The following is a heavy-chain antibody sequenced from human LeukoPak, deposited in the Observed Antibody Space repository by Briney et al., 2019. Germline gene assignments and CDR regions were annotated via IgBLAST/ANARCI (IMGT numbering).Heavy chain of an antibody. D-gene: IGHD6-19*01. Sequence: PGGSLRLSCAASGFTLSSYAMSWVRQAPGKGLEWVSAISGSGGSTYYADSVKGRFTISRDNSKNTLYLQMNSLRAEDTAVYYCAKDFRGRLPGAVADTYYFDYWGQGTLVTVSS. CDR2: ISGSGGST. J-gene: IGHJ4*02. CDR3: AKDFRGRLPGAVADTYYFDY. CDR1: GFTLSSYA. V-gene: IGHV3-23*01.